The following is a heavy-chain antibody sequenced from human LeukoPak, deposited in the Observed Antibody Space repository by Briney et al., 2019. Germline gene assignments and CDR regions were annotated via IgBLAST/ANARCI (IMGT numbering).Heavy chain of an antibody. CDR3: AKPTDPPWVRMSFES. CDR1: GFTFSSYA. Sequence: GGSLSLSCAASGFTFSSYAMNWVRQAPGKGLEWVSVISASGDSTYYADSVKGRFTISRDSSRNTLYLQMNSLRAEDTAVYYCAKPTDPPWVRMSFESWGQGTLVTVSS. D-gene: IGHD5-12*01. J-gene: IGHJ4*02. CDR2: ISASGDST. V-gene: IGHV3-23*01.